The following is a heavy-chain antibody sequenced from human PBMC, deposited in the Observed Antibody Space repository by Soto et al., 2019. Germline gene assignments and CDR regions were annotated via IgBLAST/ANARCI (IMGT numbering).Heavy chain of an antibody. CDR3: VKDDRILGRRYFDL. J-gene: IGHJ2*01. CDR1: GFTFSSYA. CDR2: ISFSDGGT. Sequence: GGSLRLSCAASGFTFSSYAMSWVRQAPGKGLEWVSSISFSDGGTYYADSVKGRLTISRDNSKNTLFLQMNSLRVEDTAVYYCVKDDRILGRRYFDLWGRGTLVTVSS. D-gene: IGHD2-15*01. V-gene: IGHV3-23*01.